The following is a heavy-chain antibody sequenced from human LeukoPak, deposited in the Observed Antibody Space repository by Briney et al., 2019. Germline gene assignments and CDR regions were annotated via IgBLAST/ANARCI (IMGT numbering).Heavy chain of an antibody. Sequence: GGSLRLSCAASGFTFSTYNMNWVRQAPGKGLEWVSSITSSSSYIYYVDSVKRRFTISRDNAKNSLYLQMNSLRAEDTAVYYCAKDGGETDRWFWKDYRNWFDLWGQGTLVTVSS. CDR2: ITSSSSYI. V-gene: IGHV3-21*01. J-gene: IGHJ5*02. CDR3: AKDGGETDRWFWKDYRNWFDL. CDR1: GFTFSTYN. D-gene: IGHD3-3*01.